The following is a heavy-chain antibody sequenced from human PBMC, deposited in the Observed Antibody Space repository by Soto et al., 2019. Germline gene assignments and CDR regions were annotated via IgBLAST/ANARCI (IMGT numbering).Heavy chain of an antibody. V-gene: IGHV1-2*02. CDR2: INPNSGAT. CDR1: GYTFTGYY. CDR3: AREGGSYFRRGFDS. J-gene: IGHJ4*02. D-gene: IGHD1-26*01. Sequence: ASVKVSCKASGYTFTGYYMYWVRQAPGQGLEWMVCINPNSGATNYAQKFQGRVTMTRDTSISTAYMELTSLRSDDTAVYYCAREGGSYFRRGFDSWGQGTLVTVSS.